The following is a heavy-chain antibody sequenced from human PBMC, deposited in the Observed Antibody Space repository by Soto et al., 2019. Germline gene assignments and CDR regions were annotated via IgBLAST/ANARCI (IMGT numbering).Heavy chain of an antibody. D-gene: IGHD3-3*01. CDR2: ISSDGNDK. CDR3: AKVNFSPHQHRDH. V-gene: IGHV3-30*18. CDR1: ALTFSNYG. J-gene: IGHJ4*02. Sequence: QVQLVESGGGVVQPGRSLRLSCAASALTFSNYGMHWVRQAPGKGLEWVTTISSDGNDKYYADSVRGRFTSSRDNSKNTLDLQMYGLETEDKAVYYCAKVNFSPHQHRDHWDQGTLVTISS.